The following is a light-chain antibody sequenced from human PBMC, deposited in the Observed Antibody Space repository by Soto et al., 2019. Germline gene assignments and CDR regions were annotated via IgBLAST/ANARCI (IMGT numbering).Light chain of an antibody. CDR3: QQYRRSSIT. CDR1: QSVSSSY. CDR2: GAS. Sequence: ETVLTQSPGTLSVSPGESATLSCRASQSVSSSYLAWYQQKRGQAPRLLIYGASSRATGVPDRFTGSGSGTDFTLTINRLEPEDFAVYFCQQYRRSSITFGQGTRLEIK. V-gene: IGKV3-20*01. J-gene: IGKJ5*01.